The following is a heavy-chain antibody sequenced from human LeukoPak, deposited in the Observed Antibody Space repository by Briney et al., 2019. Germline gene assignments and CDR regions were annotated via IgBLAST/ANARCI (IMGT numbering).Heavy chain of an antibody. Sequence: SETLSLTCTVSGGSISSYYLSWIRQPAGKGLEWIGRIYTSGSTNYNPSLKSRVTISVDKSKNQFSLKLSSVTAADTAVYYCAREGGYRRGWYRGDPYDYYMDVWGKGTTVTVSS. CDR2: IYTSGST. CDR1: GGSISSYY. CDR3: AREGGYRRGWYRGDPYDYYMDV. D-gene: IGHD6-19*01. V-gene: IGHV4-4*07. J-gene: IGHJ6*03.